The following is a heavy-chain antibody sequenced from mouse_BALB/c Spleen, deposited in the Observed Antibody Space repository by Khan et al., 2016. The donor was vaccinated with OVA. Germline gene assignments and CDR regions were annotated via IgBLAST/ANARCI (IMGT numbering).Heavy chain of an antibody. D-gene: IGHD2-2*01. V-gene: IGHV1-5*01. CDR1: GYTFTSYW. Sequence: VQLKESGTVLARPGTSVKMSCKASGYTFTSYWMHWVKQRPGQGLEWIGAIYPGNSDTSYNQKFKGKAKLTADKSTSTAYMELSSLTNEDSSVYYCTRFGYLFAYWGQGTLVTVSA. J-gene: IGHJ3*01. CDR2: IYPGNSDT. CDR3: TRFGYLFAY.